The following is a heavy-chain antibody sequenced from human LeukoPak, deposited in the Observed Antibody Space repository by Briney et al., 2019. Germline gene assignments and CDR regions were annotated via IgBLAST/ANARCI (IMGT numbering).Heavy chain of an antibody. CDR1: GFTFRGFL. J-gene: IGHJ4*02. Sequence: GGSLRLSCAVSGFTFRGFLMSWVRQTPGKGLEWVANIKQDESEKYYADAVKGRFTISRDNTKNSLSLQMNSLTAEDTAVYYCARAGSNWNYVYWGQGTLVTVSS. D-gene: IGHD1-7*01. CDR2: IKQDESEK. V-gene: IGHV3-7*01. CDR3: ARAGSNWNYVY.